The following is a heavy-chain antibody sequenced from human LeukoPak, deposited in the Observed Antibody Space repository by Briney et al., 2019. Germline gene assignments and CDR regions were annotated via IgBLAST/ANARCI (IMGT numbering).Heavy chain of an antibody. CDR3: AKRFRYCSGGSCYTGTGANYYYYYMDV. J-gene: IGHJ6*03. Sequence: PGRSLRLSCAASGFTFSSYALHWVRQAPGKGLEWVAVISYDGSNKYYADSVKGRFTISRDNSKNTLYLQMNSPRAEDTAVYYCAKRFRYCSGGSCYTGTGANYYYYYMDVWGKGTTVTVSS. CDR1: GFTFSSYA. CDR2: ISYDGSNK. V-gene: IGHV3-30*07. D-gene: IGHD2-15*01.